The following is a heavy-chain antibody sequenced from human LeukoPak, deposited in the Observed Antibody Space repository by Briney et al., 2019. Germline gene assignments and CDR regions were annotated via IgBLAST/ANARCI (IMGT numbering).Heavy chain of an antibody. J-gene: IGHJ2*01. V-gene: IGHV4-59*08. CDR3: ARQGGGFWYFDL. Sequence: TSETLSLTCTVSGGSISSYYWSWIRQRPGKGLEWIGYIYYSGSTNYNPSLKSRVTISVDASKNQFSLKLSSVTAADTAVYYCARQGGGFWYFDLWGRGTLVTVSS. D-gene: IGHD6-25*01. CDR1: GGSISSYY. CDR2: IYYSGST.